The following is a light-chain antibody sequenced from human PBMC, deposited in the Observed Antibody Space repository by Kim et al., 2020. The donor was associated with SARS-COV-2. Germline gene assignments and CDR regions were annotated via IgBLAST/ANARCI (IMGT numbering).Light chain of an antibody. CDR3: QQRSNWPLT. J-gene: IGKJ4*01. CDR2: DAS. CDR1: QSVSTY. Sequence: EIVLTQSPATLSLSPGERATLSCRASQSVSTYLAWFQQKPGQAPRLLIYDASNRATGIPARFGGSGSGTDFTLTISSLEPEDFAVYYRQQRSNWPLTFGGGTKVEI. V-gene: IGKV3-11*01.